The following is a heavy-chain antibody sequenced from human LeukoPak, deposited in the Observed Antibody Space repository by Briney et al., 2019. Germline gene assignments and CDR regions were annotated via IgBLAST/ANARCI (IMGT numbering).Heavy chain of an antibody. Sequence: GGSLRLSCAASGFTFSTYAMSWVRQAPGKGLEWVSAVSGSGGRTYYADSVEGRLTISRDNSKNTFYLRMSSLRVEDTAVYYCAKGLRDPTDYGRVDYWGQGTLVSVSS. D-gene: IGHD1-26*01. V-gene: IGHV3-23*01. CDR2: VSGSGGRT. CDR1: GFTFSTYA. CDR3: AKGLRDPTDYGRVDY. J-gene: IGHJ4*02.